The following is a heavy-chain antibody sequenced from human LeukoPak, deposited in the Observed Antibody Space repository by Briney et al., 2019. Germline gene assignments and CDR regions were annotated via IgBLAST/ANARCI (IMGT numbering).Heavy chain of an antibody. V-gene: IGHV4-59*01. J-gene: IGHJ4*02. CDR1: GGSISSYY. Sequence: SETLSLTCTVSGGSISSYYWSWIRQPPGKGLEWIGYIYYSGSTNYNPSLKSRVTISVDTSKNQFSPKLSSVTAADTAVYYCASTKGELGFDYWGQGTLVTVSS. D-gene: IGHD1-26*01. CDR2: IYYSGST. CDR3: ASTKGELGFDY.